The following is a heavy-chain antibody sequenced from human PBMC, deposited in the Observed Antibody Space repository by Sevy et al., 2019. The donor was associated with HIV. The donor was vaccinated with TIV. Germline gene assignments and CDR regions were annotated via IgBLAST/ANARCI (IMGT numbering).Heavy chain of an antibody. CDR3: ATNVRYTTSWPHFDY. Sequence: GGSLRLSCAASGFIFSNYGMHWVRQAPGKGLEWLAVIWCDGSQEYYADSVKGRFTVSRDNSKNTLYLQMNSLRAEDTAVYYCATNVRYTTSWPHFDYWGQGTLVTVSS. CDR2: IWCDGSQE. J-gene: IGHJ4*02. D-gene: IGHD2-2*01. V-gene: IGHV3-33*01. CDR1: GFIFSNYG.